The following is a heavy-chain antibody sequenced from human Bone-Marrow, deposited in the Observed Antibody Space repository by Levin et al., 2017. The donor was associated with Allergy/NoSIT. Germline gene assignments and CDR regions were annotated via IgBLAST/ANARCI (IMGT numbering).Heavy chain of an antibody. D-gene: IGHD5-12*01. V-gene: IGHV4-30-4*01. CDR3: AREITVEDIVATTMGDLGRVHLYYVDY. CDR2: IYYSGST. CDR1: GGSISSGDYY. J-gene: IGHJ4*02. Sequence: SQTLSLTCTVSGGSISSGDYYWSWIRQPPGKGLEWIGYIYYSGSTYYNPSRKDRVTISVATSKNQFYLKLSSVTAADTAVYYCAREITVEDIVATTMGDLGRVHLYYVDYWGQGTLVTVS.